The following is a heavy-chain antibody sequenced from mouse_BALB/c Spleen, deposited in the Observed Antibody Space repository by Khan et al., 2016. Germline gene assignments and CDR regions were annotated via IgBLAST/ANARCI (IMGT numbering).Heavy chain of an antibody. CDR3: TISHGYYAMDY. V-gene: IGHV3-1*02. CDR1: GYSITSGYS. J-gene: IGHJ4*01. Sequence: EVQLQESGPDLVKPSQSLSLTCTVTGYSITSGYSWHWIRQFPGNKLEWMGYIHYSGGTKYIPSLKSRIPITRDTSKNQFFLQLNSVTPEGTATDYCTISHGYYAMDYWGQGTSVTVSS. CDR2: IHYSGGT.